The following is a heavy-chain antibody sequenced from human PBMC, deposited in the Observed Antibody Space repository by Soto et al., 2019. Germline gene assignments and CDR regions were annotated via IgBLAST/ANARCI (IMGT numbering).Heavy chain of an antibody. V-gene: IGHV4-34*01. J-gene: IGHJ4*02. Sequence: QVQLQQWGAGLLKPSETLSLTCAVYGGSFSGYYWSWIRQPPGKGLEWIGEINHSGSTNYNPSLNSRVAISLDTSKNQFSLKLSSVTAADTAVYYCARTYSSSWSPFDYWGQGTLVTVSS. D-gene: IGHD6-13*01. CDR1: GGSFSGYY. CDR2: INHSGST. CDR3: ARTYSSSWSPFDY.